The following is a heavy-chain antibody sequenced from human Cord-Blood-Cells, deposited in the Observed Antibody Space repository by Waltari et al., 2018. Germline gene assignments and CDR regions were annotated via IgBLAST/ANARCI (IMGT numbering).Heavy chain of an antibody. CDR3: ARDLGRYGTAAGTGAFDI. CDR2: IIPIFGTA. V-gene: IGHV1-69*01. CDR1: GGTFSGFA. D-gene: IGHD6-13*01. J-gene: IGHJ3*02. Sequence: QVQLVQSGAEVKKPGSSVKVPCKASGGTFSGFAISWVRPVPGPGLEWMGGIIPIFGTANYAQKFQGRVTITADESTSTAYMELSSLRSEDTAVYYCARDLGRYGTAAGTGAFDIWGQGTMVTVSS.